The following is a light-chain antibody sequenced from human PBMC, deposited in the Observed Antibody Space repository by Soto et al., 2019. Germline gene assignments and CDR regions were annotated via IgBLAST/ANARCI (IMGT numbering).Light chain of an antibody. CDR3: CSYAGGSFEV. CDR1: NSDVGLYAL. CDR2: DVT. Sequence: QSALTQPASVSGSPGESITISCTGTNSDVGLYALVSWYQQHPGKAPKLIIYDVTNRPSGVSDRFSGSKSGSTASLSISGLQAEDEADYFCCSYAGGSFEVFGGGTKLTVL. J-gene: IGLJ2*01. V-gene: IGLV2-23*02.